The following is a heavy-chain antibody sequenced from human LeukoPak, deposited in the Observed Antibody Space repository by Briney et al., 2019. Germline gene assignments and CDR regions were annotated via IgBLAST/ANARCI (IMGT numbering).Heavy chain of an antibody. CDR3: ARVRGDLSIDY. CDR1: IESFSGYY. J-gene: IGHJ4*02. Sequence: SETLSLTCAVYIESFSGYYWTWIRQPPGKGLEWIGEINHSGSINYNPSLKSRVTISADTSKNQFSLKLSSVTAADTAVYYCARVRGDLSIDYWGQGNLVTVSS. D-gene: IGHD2-21*02. CDR2: INHSGSI. V-gene: IGHV4-34*01.